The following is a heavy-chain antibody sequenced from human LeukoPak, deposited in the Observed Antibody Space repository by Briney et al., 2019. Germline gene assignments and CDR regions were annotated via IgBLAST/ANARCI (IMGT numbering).Heavy chain of an antibody. CDR2: INHSGST. CDR1: GGSFSGYY. V-gene: IGHV4-34*01. CDR3: AREGIAAARGWSDP. D-gene: IGHD6-13*01. J-gene: IGHJ5*02. Sequence: PSETLSLTCAVYGGSFSGYYWSWIRQPPGKGLEWIVEINHSGSTNYNPSLKSRVTISVDTSKNQFSLKLSSVTAADTAVYYCAREGIAAARGWSDPWGQGTLVTVSS.